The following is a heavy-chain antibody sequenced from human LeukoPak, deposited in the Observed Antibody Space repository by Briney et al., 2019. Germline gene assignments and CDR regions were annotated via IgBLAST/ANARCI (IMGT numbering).Heavy chain of an antibody. D-gene: IGHD7-27*01. CDR3: ARDSFQLGIDY. Sequence: PSETLSLTCTVSGGSISNYYWSWIRQPPGKGLEWIGYIYYSGSTNYNPSLRSRVTISVDTSKNQFSLKLTSVTSADTAVYYCARDSFQLGIDYWGQGTLVTVSS. V-gene: IGHV4-59*01. CDR1: GGSISNYY. CDR2: IYYSGST. J-gene: IGHJ4*02.